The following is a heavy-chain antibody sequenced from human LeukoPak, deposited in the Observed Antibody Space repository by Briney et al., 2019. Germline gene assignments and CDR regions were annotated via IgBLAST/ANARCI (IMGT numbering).Heavy chain of an antibody. J-gene: IGHJ4*02. V-gene: IGHV1-2*02. D-gene: IGHD3-9*01. CDR3: AREGDDILTAAFDY. Sequence: ASVKVSCKASGYTFTGYYMHWVRQAPGQGLECMGWINPNSGDTNYAQKFQGRVTMTRDTSVSTAYMELSRLRSDDTAVYYCAREGDDILTAAFDYWGQGTLVTVSS. CDR1: GYTFTGYY. CDR2: INPNSGDT.